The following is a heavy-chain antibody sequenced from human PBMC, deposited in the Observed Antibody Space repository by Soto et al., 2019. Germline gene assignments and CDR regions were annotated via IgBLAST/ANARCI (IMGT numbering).Heavy chain of an antibody. J-gene: IGHJ3*02. Sequence: GASVKVSCKASGGTFSSYAISWVRQAPGQGLEWMGGIIPIFGTANYARKFQGRVTITADESTSTAYMELSSLRSEDTAVYYCARAEIIDGGDIVVVPAAMRGAFDIWGQGTMVTVSS. CDR1: GGTFSSYA. D-gene: IGHD2-2*01. V-gene: IGHV1-69*13. CDR2: IIPIFGTA. CDR3: ARAEIIDGGDIVVVPAAMRGAFDI.